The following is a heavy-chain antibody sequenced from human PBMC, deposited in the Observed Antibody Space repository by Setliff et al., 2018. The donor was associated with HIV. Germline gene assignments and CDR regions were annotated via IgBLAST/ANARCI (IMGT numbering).Heavy chain of an antibody. CDR3: ARDHDSSAYTYFDY. D-gene: IGHD3-22*01. CDR2: IYWDDDK. Sequence: SGPTLVNPTQTLTLTCNFSGFSLSTSGVGVGWIRQPPGKTLEWLALIYWDDDKRYSPSLENRLTITRDTSKNQVVLTMTNMDPVDTAVYYCARDHDSSAYTYFDYWGQGTLVTVSS. V-gene: IGHV2-5*02. J-gene: IGHJ4*02. CDR1: GFSLSTSGVG.